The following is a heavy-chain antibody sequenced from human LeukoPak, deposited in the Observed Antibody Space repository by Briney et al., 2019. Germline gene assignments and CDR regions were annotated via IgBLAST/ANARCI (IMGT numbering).Heavy chain of an antibody. CDR2: IYHSGST. J-gene: IGHJ4*02. CDR3: ASPHY. V-gene: IGHV4-30-2*01. Sequence: SQTLSLTCTVSGGSISRGGYYWSWIRQPPGKGLEWIGYIYHSGSTYYNPSLKGRVTISVDRSKNQFSLKLSSVTAADTAVYYCASPHYLGQGTLVTVSS. CDR1: GGSISRGGYY.